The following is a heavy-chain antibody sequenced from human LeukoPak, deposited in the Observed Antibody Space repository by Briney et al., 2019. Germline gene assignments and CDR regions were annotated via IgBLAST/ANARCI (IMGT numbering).Heavy chain of an antibody. CDR3: ARGPDYFDY. CDR1: GGSISSYY. J-gene: IGHJ4*02. V-gene: IGHV4-59*08. Sequence: SETLSLTCTVSGGSISSYYWSWIRQPPGKGLEWIGYIYYSGSTNYNPSLKSRVTISVDTSKNQFSLKLSSVTAADAAVYYCARGPDYFDYWGQGTLVTVSS. CDR2: IYYSGST.